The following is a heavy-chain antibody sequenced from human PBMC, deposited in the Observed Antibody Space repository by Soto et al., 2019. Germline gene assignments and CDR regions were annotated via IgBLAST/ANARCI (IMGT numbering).Heavy chain of an antibody. CDR1: GGSISSGDYY. J-gene: IGHJ5*02. D-gene: IGHD3-22*01. CDR2: IYYSGST. Sequence: SETLSLTCTVSGGSISSGDYYWSWIRQPPGKGLEWIGYIYYSGSTYYNPSLKSRVTISVDTSKNQFSLKLSSVTAADTAVYYCVRWVYYYDSSGYSPWGQGTLVPVSS. V-gene: IGHV4-30-4*01. CDR3: VRWVYYYDSSGYSP.